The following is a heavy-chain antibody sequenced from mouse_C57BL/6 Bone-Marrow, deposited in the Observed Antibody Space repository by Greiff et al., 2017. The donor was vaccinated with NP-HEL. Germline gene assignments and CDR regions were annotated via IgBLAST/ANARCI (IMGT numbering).Heavy chain of an antibody. CDR1: GYTFTDYY. CDR2: INPNNGGT. Sequence: EVQLQQSGPELVKPGASVKISCKASGYTFTDYYMNWVKQSHGKSLEWIGDINPNNGGTSYNQKFKGKATLTVDKSSSTAYMELRSLTSEASAVYYCARGGMDCDDGYAMDYWGQGTSVTVSS. CDR3: ARGGMDCDDGYAMDY. D-gene: IGHD2-12*01. J-gene: IGHJ4*01. V-gene: IGHV1-26*01.